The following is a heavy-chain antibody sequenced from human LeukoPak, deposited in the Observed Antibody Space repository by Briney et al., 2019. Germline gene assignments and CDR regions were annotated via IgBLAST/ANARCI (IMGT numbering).Heavy chain of an antibody. D-gene: IGHD3-22*01. J-gene: IGHJ4*02. CDR1: CGSISSGSYY. V-gene: IGHV4-61*02. CDR3: ASGYYYRGDY. Sequence: SQTLSLTCTVSCGSISSGSYYWSWIRQPAGKGLEWIGRIYTSGSTNYNPSLKSRVTISVDTSKNEFSLNLSSVTAADTAVYYCASGYYYRGDYWGQGTLVTVSS. CDR2: IYTSGST.